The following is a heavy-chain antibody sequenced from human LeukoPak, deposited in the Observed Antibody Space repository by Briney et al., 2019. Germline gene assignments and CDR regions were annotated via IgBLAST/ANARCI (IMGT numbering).Heavy chain of an antibody. CDR1: GGSISSSSYY. CDR3: ARKGFQDSY. J-gene: IGHJ4*02. CDR2: IYYSGST. Sequence: SETLSLTCTVSGGSISSSSYYWGWIRQPPGKGLEWIGSIYYSGSTYYKSSLKSRVTISVDKSKNQFSLKLSSVTAADTAVYYCARKGFQDSYWGQGTLVTVSS. D-gene: IGHD3-3*01. V-gene: IGHV4-39*07.